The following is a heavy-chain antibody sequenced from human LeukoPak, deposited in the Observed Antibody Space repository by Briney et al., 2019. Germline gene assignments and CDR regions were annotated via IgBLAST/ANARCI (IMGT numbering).Heavy chain of an antibody. J-gene: IGHJ4*02. CDR3: AIKRIHGNPFDY. CDR2: FHPSSGGA. V-gene: IGHV1-2*02. Sequence: ASVKVSCKASAYTFSDYYVHWVRQAPGQGLEWMGWFHPSSGGAGYAQKFQGRVIMTRDTSISTAYMQLTRLTSDDTAVYYCAIKRIHGNPFDYWDQGTLVTVSS. CDR1: AYTFSDYY. D-gene: IGHD2/OR15-2a*01.